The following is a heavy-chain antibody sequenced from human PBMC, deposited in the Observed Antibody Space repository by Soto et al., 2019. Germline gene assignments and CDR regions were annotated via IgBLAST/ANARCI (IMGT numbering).Heavy chain of an antibody. Sequence: PGGSLRLSCAGSGFTFASYVMTWVRQAPGKGLEWVSSISATGGSTYYAGSVKGRFTISRDESQNTLYLQMNSLKTEDTAVYYCTSLYYGHWGQGTLVTVSS. J-gene: IGHJ4*02. CDR2: ISATGGST. V-gene: IGHV3-23*01. D-gene: IGHD3-3*01. CDR3: TSLYYGH. CDR1: GFTFASYV.